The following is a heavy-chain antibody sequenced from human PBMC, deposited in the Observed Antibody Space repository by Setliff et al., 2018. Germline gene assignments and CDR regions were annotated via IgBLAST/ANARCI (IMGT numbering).Heavy chain of an antibody. Sequence: SETLSLTCTVSGDSISSHFWTWIRQPPGKGLEWVGHIYYTGSTSYNASVKSRVTVSLDTSKNQFSLKLTSVTAADTAVYYCASSQFYINFGSWGKGTTVTVSS. V-gene: IGHV4-59*08. J-gene: IGHJ6*04. CDR3: ASSQFYINFGS. D-gene: IGHD4-4*01. CDR1: GDSISSHF. CDR2: IYYTGST.